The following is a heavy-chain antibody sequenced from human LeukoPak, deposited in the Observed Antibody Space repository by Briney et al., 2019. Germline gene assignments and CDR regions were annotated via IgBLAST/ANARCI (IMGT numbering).Heavy chain of an antibody. CDR3: AREDHYYGSGSYTY. J-gene: IGHJ4*02. Sequence: VASVKVSCKASGYTFTGYYMHWVRQAPGQGLEWMGWINPNSGGTNYAQKFQGRVTMTRDTSISTAYMELSRLRSDDTAVYYCAREDHYYGSGSYTYWGQGTLVTVSS. D-gene: IGHD3-10*01. V-gene: IGHV1-2*02. CDR2: INPNSGGT. CDR1: GYTFTGYY.